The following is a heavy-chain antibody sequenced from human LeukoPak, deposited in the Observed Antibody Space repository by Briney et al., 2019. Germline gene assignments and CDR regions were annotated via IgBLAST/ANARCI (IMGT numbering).Heavy chain of an antibody. Sequence: ASVKVSCKASGHTFTGYYMHWVRQAPGQGLKWMGWINPNSGGTNDAQKFQGRVTMTRYTSISTAYIELSRLRSDDTAVYYCARDYYGSGSYQDYWGQETLVSVSS. J-gene: IGHJ4*02. CDR1: GHTFTGYY. CDR2: INPNSGGT. D-gene: IGHD3-10*01. CDR3: ARDYYGSGSYQDY. V-gene: IGHV1-2*02.